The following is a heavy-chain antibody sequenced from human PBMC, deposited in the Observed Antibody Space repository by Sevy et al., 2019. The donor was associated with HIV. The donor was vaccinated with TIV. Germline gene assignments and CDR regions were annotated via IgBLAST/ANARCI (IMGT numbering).Heavy chain of an antibody. V-gene: IGHV3-23*01. J-gene: IGHJ6*02. Sequence: GGSLRLSCAASGFTFSNYAMNWVRQTPGKGLEWVSSISGSGDNTYYADSVKGRFTISSDISYNTVTLQMSSLRAEDTAVYYCAKNWNFWSGYLAMDVWGQGTTVTVSS. CDR2: ISGSGDNT. CDR3: AKNWNFWSGYLAMDV. D-gene: IGHD3-3*01. CDR1: GFTFSNYA.